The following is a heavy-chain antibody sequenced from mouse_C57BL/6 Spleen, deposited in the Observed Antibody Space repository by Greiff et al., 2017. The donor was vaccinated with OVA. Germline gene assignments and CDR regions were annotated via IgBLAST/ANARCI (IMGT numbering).Heavy chain of an antibody. CDR1: GYTFTDYY. J-gene: IGHJ4*01. Sequence: VQLQQSGPELVKPGASVKISCKASGYTFTDYYINWVKQRPGQGLEWIGWIFPGSGSTYYNEKFKGKATLTVDKSSSTAYMLLSSLTSEDSAVYFCARIYYYGSSYLRPAMDYWGQGTSVTVSS. CDR2: IFPGSGST. D-gene: IGHD1-1*01. V-gene: IGHV1-75*01. CDR3: ARIYYYGSSYLRPAMDY.